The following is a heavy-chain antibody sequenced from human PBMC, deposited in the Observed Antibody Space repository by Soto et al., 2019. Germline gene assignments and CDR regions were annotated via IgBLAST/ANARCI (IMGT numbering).Heavy chain of an antibody. J-gene: IGHJ6*02. CDR1: GFTFSSYA. CDR3: AKEGWFYYYYGMDV. D-gene: IGHD2-15*01. CDR2: ISGSGGST. V-gene: IGHV3-23*01. Sequence: SGGSLRLSCAASGFTFSSYAMSWVRQAPGKGLEWVSAISGSGGSTYYADSVKGRFTISRDNSKNTLYLQMNSLRAEDTAVYYCAKEGWFYYYYGMDVWGQGTTVTVSS.